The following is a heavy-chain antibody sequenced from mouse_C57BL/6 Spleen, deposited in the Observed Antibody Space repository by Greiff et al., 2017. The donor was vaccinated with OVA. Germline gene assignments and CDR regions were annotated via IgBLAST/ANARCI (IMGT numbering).Heavy chain of an antibody. Sequence: DVHLVESGEGLVKPGGSLKLSCAASGFTFSSYAMSWVRQTPEKRLEWVAYISSGGDYIYYADTVKGRFTISRDNARNTLYLQMSSLKSEDTAMYYCTRGAPSNWVFAYWGQGTLVTVSA. D-gene: IGHD4-1*01. CDR1: GFTFSSYA. CDR2: ISSGGDYI. CDR3: TRGAPSNWVFAY. V-gene: IGHV5-9-1*02. J-gene: IGHJ3*01.